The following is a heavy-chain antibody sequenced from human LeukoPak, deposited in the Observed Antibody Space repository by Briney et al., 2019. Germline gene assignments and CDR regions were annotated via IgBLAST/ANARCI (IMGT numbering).Heavy chain of an antibody. J-gene: IGHJ4*02. CDR2: IKTKTDGGTT. D-gene: IGHD6-6*01. Sequence: GASLRLSCAASGFTFSNAWMSWVRQAPGKGLEWVGRIKTKTDGGTTAYAEPVKGRFTISRDDSKNTLYLQMNSLKTEDTAVYYCTTLAFLAAARRLDYWGQGTLVTVSS. CDR3: TTLAFLAAARRLDY. V-gene: IGHV3-15*01. CDR1: GFTFSNAW.